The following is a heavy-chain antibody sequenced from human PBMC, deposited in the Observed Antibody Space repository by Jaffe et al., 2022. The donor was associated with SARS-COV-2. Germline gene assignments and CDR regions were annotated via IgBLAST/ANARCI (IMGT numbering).Heavy chain of an antibody. CDR3: ARDFVPCYSSSCRKLTSYYYYGMDV. J-gene: IGHJ6*02. CDR2: IWYDGSNK. D-gene: IGHD6-13*01. CDR1: GFTFSSYG. Sequence: QVQLVESGGGVVQPGRSLRLSCAASGFTFSSYGMHWVRQAPGKGLEWVAVIWYDGSNKYYADSVKGRFTISRDNSKNTLYLQMNSLRAEDTAVYYCARDFVPCYSSSCRKLTSYYYYGMDVWGQGTTVTVSS. V-gene: IGHV3-33*01.